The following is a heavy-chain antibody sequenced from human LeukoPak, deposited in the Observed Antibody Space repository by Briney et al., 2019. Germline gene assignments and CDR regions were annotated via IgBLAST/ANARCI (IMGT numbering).Heavy chain of an antibody. V-gene: IGHV3-30*03. CDR3: ARESVAGSADY. CDR1: GFTFSSYG. Sequence: PGGSLRLSCAASGFTFSSYGMHWVRQAPGEGLEWVAVISYDGINKYYADSVRGRFTTSRDNSKNTLYLQMNSLRAEDTAVYYCARESVAGSADYWGQGTLVTVSS. J-gene: IGHJ4*02. D-gene: IGHD6-19*01. CDR2: ISYDGINK.